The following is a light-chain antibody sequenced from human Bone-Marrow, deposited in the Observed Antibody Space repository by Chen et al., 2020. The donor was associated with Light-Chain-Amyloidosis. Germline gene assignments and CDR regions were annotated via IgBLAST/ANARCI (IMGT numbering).Light chain of an antibody. J-gene: IGLJ2*01. V-gene: IGLV3-25*03. CDR3: QSADSSGTYEVI. Sequence: SYALTQPPSVAASPGQTARFTCSGDDLPTKYAYWYQQKPGQAPVLVIHRDTERPSGISERFSGSSSGTTATLTISGVQAEDEADYHCQSADSSGTYEVIFGGGTKLTVL. CDR1: DLPTKY. CDR2: RDT.